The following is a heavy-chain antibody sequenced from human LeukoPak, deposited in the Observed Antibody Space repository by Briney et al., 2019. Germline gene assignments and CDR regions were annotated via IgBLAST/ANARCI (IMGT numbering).Heavy chain of an antibody. CDR3: TTDGDVYSGYDRIDY. J-gene: IGHJ4*02. CDR2: IKSKTDAETT. D-gene: IGHD5-12*01. CDR1: GFTFSNAC. V-gene: IGHV3-15*01. Sequence: GGSLRLSCAAYGFTFSNACMSWARQAPGKGLEWVGRIKSKTDAETTDYAAPVKGRFTISRDYSKYTLYLHMNSLKTGAAAVHYCTTDGDVYSGYDRIDYWGQGTLVTVYS.